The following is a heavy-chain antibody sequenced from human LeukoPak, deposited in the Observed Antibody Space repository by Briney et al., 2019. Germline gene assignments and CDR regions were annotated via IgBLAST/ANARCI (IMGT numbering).Heavy chain of an antibody. V-gene: IGHV1-18*04. J-gene: IGHJ6*02. D-gene: IGHD2-2*01. Sequence: GASVKVSCKASGYTFTGYYMHWVRQAPGQGLEWMGWISAYNGNTNYAQKLQGRVTMTTDTSTSTAYMELRSLRSDDTAVYYCAREEPDIVVVPAALWGGLDYYGMDVWGQGTTVTVSS. CDR1: GYTFTGYY. CDR3: AREEPDIVVVPAALWGGLDYYGMDV. CDR2: ISAYNGNT.